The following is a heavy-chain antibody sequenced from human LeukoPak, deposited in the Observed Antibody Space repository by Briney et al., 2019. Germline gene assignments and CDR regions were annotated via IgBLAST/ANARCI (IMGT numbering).Heavy chain of an antibody. CDR1: GFTFSDSA. V-gene: IGHV3-23*01. CDR3: ASGTGGYFDN. D-gene: IGHD3-10*01. J-gene: IGHJ4*02. CDR2: ISHSGANT. Sequence: PGGSLRLSCAASGFTFSDSAMDWVRQAPGKGLEWVSLISHSGANTFYADSVKGRFSVSRDNSKNTLYLQMNRLRAEDTAVYYCASGTGGYFDNWGQGTLVTVSS.